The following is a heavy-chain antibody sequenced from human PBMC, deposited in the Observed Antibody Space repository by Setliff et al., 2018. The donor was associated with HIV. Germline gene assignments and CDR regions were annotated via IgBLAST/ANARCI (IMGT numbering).Heavy chain of an antibody. CDR2: ISYSGST. D-gene: IGHD5-12*01. CDR3: AKSPGFSGYGGSG. Sequence: LSLTCAVYGGSFIDYSWSWIRQPPGKGLEWIGEISYSGSTNYNPSLKSRVTISIDTSKNQFSLRLTSVTAADTAVYYCAKSPGFSGYGGSGWGQGTLVTVSS. V-gene: IGHV4-34*01. CDR1: GGSFIDYS. J-gene: IGHJ4*02.